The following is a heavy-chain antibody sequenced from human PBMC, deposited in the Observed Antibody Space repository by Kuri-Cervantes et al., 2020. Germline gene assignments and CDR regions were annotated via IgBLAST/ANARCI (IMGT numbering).Heavy chain of an antibody. J-gene: IGHJ4*02. Sequence: ASVKVSCKASGYTFTSYGISWVRQAPGQGLEWMGWISAYNGNTNYAQKLQGRVTMTRDTSISTAYMELSRLRSDDTAVYYCARVAWQWEQDYWGQGTLVTVSS. CDR1: GYTFTSYG. CDR2: ISAYNGNT. D-gene: IGHD1-26*01. CDR3: ARVAWQWEQDY. V-gene: IGHV1-18*01.